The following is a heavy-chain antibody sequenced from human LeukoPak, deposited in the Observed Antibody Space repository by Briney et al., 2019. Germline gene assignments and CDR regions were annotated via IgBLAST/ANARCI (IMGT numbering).Heavy chain of an antibody. CDR3: ARVTGYMIEDYFDY. V-gene: IGHV4-39*07. D-gene: IGHD3-22*01. J-gene: IGHJ4*02. CDR1: GDSITSSNNY. Sequence: SETLSLTCTVSGDSITSSNNYWGWGRQPPGRGLEWIASINYSGSTNYNPALKSQITISVKTSKNQFSLKLSSVTAADTAIYYCARVTGYMIEDYFDYWGQGTLVTVSS. CDR2: INYSGST.